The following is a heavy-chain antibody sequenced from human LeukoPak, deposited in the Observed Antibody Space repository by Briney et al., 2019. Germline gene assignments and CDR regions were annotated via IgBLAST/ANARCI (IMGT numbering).Heavy chain of an antibody. CDR2: VYYSGTT. J-gene: IGHJ5*02. CDR1: GDSISLSFYY. Sequence: SETLSLTCSVSGDSISLSFYYWGWIRQPPGKALEWIGSVYYSGTTSYNPSLKSRVTISVDMSKNHFSLRLRSVTAADTAVYYCAREATRPYSSGWYERTWWFDPWGQGTLVTVSS. V-gene: IGHV4-39*02. D-gene: IGHD6-19*01. CDR3: AREATRPYSSGWYERTWWFDP.